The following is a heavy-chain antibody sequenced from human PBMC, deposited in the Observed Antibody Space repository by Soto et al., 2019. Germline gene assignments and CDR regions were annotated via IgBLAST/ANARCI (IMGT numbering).Heavy chain of an antibody. CDR2: IYPGDSDT. CDR3: ARRGYCSGGGCYKGAFDI. D-gene: IGHD2-15*01. V-gene: IGHV5-51*01. J-gene: IGHJ3*02. Sequence: GESLKISCKGSGYSFTSYWIGWVRQMPGKGLEWMGIIYPGDSDTRYSPSFQGQVTISADKSISTAYLQWSSLKASDTAMYYCARRGYCSGGGCYKGAFDIWGQGTMVTVSS. CDR1: GYSFTSYW.